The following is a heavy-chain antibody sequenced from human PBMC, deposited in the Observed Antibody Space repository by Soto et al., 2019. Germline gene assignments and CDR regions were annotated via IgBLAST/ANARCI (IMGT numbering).Heavy chain of an antibody. V-gene: IGHV3-48*03. CDR1: GFNLTNYE. CDR2: IRGSSNNI. Sequence: EVKLLETGGVSVQPGGSLRLSCAVSGFNLTNYEMNWVRQVPGKGLEWISKIRGSSNNIYYADSVKGRFTISRDNANNLLCLQMNSLRAEDTAFYYCAAEALCGADCYFFEYWGQGTLVTVSS. J-gene: IGHJ4*02. CDR3: AAEALCGADCYFFEY. D-gene: IGHD2-21*02.